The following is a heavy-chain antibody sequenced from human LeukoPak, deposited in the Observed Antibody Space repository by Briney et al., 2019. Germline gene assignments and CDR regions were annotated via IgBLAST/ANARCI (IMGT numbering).Heavy chain of an antibody. V-gene: IGHV1-18*01. CDR2: ISAYNAKT. J-gene: IGHJ6*02. Sequence: ASEKLSFKASGYTFTRYAITWVRQAHGQGLERMGWISAYNAKTNYAQKLHGRVTMTTDTSTSTAYMKLRSLRSDDTAVYYCARRLGGNSHKYYGMDVWGQGTTVTVSS. D-gene: IGHD4-23*01. CDR3: ARRLGGNSHKYYGMDV. CDR1: GYTFTRYA.